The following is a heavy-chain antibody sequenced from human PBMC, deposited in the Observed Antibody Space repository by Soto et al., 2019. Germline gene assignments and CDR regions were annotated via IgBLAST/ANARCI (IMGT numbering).Heavy chain of an antibody. V-gene: IGHV4-30-4*01. D-gene: IGHD3-10*01. CDR3: ARAQGSGFLVS. CDR2: IYYSGST. CDR1: GGSISSGDYY. J-gene: IGHJ4*02. Sequence: SETLSLTCTVSGGSISSGDYYWSWIRQPPGKGLEWIGYIYYSGSTYYNPSLKSRDTISVDTSKNQFSLKLSSLTAADTAVYYCARAQGSGFLVSWGQGTLVTVSS.